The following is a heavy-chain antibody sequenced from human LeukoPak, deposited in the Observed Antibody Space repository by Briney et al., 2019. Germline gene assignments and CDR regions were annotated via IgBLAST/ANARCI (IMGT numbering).Heavy chain of an antibody. CDR1: GGSISNHY. V-gene: IGHV4-59*11. D-gene: IGHD3-22*01. CDR2: IYFSGST. J-gene: IGHJ4*02. Sequence: SETLSLTRTVSGGSISNHYWSWIRQPPGKGLEWIAYIYFSGSTKFNPSLKSRVTISVDTSKNQFSLKLSSVTSADTAVYYCARGGGVTYYSSTGYLRYFDSWGQGTLVTVSS. CDR3: ARGGGVTYYSSTGYLRYFDS.